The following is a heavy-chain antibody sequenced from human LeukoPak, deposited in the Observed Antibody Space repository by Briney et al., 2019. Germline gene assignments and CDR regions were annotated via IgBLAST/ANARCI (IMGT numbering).Heavy chain of an antibody. V-gene: IGHV1-2*02. CDR3: ARDVGYCTNGVCYLLYYYYYYMDV. D-gene: IGHD2-8*01. J-gene: IGHJ6*03. Sequence: GASVKVSCKASGYTFTGYYMHWVRQAPGQGLEWMGWINPNSGGTSYAQKFQGRVTMTRDTSISTAYMELSRLRSDDTAVYYCARDVGYCTNGVCYLLYYYYYYMDVWGKGTTVTVSS. CDR1: GYTFTGYY. CDR2: INPNSGGT.